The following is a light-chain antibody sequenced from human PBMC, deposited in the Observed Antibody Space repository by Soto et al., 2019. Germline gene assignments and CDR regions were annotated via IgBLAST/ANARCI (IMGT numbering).Light chain of an antibody. CDR1: SSSIGSNY. Sequence: QAVVTQPPSASGTPGQRVTISCSGSSSSIGSNYVYWYQQLPGTAPKLLIYRNNQRPSGVPDRFSGSKSGTSASLAISGLRSEDEADYYCATWDDGLSGRVFGGGTKLTVL. J-gene: IGLJ3*02. V-gene: IGLV1-47*01. CDR2: RNN. CDR3: ATWDDGLSGRV.